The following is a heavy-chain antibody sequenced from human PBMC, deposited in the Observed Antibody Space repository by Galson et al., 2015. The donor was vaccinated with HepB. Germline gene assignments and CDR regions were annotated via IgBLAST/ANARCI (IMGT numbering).Heavy chain of an antibody. V-gene: IGHV1-3*01. Sequence: SVKVSCKASGYIFTEYDIEWLRQAPGQRLEWMGWINGGHGSTKYSEKLKGRVTLTRDTSASTVYMELSSLKAGDTAMYYCARTGRFGDVIFDNWGHGTLVTVSS. D-gene: IGHD3-10*01. CDR2: INGGHGST. J-gene: IGHJ4*01. CDR3: ARTGRFGDVIFDN. CDR1: GYIFTEYD.